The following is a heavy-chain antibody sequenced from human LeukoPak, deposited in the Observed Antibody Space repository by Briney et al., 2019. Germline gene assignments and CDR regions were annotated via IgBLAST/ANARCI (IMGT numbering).Heavy chain of an antibody. Sequence: PSETLSLTCTVSGGSISSYYWSWIRQPPGKGLEWIGYIYYSGSTNYNPPLKSRVTISVDTSKNQFSLKLSSVTAADTAVYYCARRVVVAATQWFDPWGQGTLVTVSS. J-gene: IGHJ5*02. CDR2: IYYSGST. CDR3: ARRVVVAATQWFDP. D-gene: IGHD2-15*01. CDR1: GGSISSYY. V-gene: IGHV4-59*08.